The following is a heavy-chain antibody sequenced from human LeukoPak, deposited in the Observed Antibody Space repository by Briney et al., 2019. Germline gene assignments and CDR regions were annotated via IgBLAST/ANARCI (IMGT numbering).Heavy chain of an antibody. Sequence: PSETLSLTCTVSGGSISSGSYYWTWIRQPAGKGLEGVGRICTSGSTNYSPSLKSRLTISRDTSKNQVSLSLTSVTAADTAVYFCARLFFDYSDGGVSYGGPHLPDWGQGTLVSVSS. CDR2: ICTSGST. V-gene: IGHV4-61*02. CDR1: GGSISSGSYY. D-gene: IGHD3-22*01. J-gene: IGHJ4*02. CDR3: ARLFFDYSDGGVSYGGPHLPD.